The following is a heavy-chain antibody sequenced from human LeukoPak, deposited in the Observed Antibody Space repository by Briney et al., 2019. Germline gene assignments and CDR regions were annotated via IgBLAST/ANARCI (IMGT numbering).Heavy chain of an antibody. J-gene: IGHJ5*02. D-gene: IGHD3-3*01. CDR1: GYTFTSYG. Sequence: ASVKVSCKASGYTFTSYGISWVRQAPGQGLEWMGWISAYNGNTDYAQKLQGRVTMTTDTSTSTAYMELSSLRSEDTAVYYCARARRRFLEWLFASNWFDPWGQGTLVTVSS. V-gene: IGHV1-18*01. CDR3: ARARRRFLEWLFASNWFDP. CDR2: ISAYNGNT.